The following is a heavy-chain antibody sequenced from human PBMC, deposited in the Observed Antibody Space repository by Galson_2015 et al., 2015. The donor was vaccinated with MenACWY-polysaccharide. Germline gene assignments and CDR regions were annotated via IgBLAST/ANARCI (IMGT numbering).Heavy chain of an antibody. V-gene: IGHV3-30-3*01. CDR1: GFTFGRHA. CDR3: ARQLDYSSSSGLWYFDF. D-gene: IGHD6-6*01. Sequence: SLRLSCAASGFTFGRHAMHWVRQTPGKGLEWVAVISYDGSNKYYADSVKGRFTISRDNSKNTLSVQVNSLRADDTAVYYCARQLDYSSSSGLWYFDFWGQGTLVTVSS. J-gene: IGHJ4*02. CDR2: ISYDGSNK.